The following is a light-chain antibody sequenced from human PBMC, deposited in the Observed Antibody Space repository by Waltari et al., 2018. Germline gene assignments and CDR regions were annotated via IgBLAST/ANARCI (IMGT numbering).Light chain of an antibody. Sequence: EIVLTQSPATLSLSPGARATLSCRASQSVGNYLVWYQQKPGQAPRLLIYEASNRATGIPARFSGSGSGTDFTLTISSLEPEDFAVYYCQHRSNWPLTFGGGTKVEIK. CDR3: QHRSNWPLT. CDR2: EAS. CDR1: QSVGNY. J-gene: IGKJ4*01. V-gene: IGKV3-11*01.